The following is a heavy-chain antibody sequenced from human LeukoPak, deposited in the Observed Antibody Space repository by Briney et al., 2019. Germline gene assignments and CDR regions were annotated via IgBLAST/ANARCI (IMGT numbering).Heavy chain of an antibody. CDR1: GYTFTGYY. D-gene: IGHD5-18*01. V-gene: IGHV1-2*06. J-gene: IGHJ4*02. CDR3: AREPFRYSYGPAGY. Sequence: ASVKVSCKASGYTFTGYYTHWVRQAPGQGLEWMGRINPNSGGTNYAQKFQGRVTMTRDTSISTAYMELSRLRSDDTAVYYCAREPFRYSYGPAGYWGQGTLVTVSS. CDR2: INPNSGGT.